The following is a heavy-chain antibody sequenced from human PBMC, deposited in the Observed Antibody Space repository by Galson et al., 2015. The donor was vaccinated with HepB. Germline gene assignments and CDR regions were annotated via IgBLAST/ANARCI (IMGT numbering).Heavy chain of an antibody. J-gene: IGHJ3*02. CDR2: TYYRSKWYN. Sequence: CAISGDSVSSNSAAWNWVRQSPSRGLEWLGRTYYRSKWYNDYALSVRGRITISPDTSKNHFSLHLNSVSPGETAVYYCARDTTYSLDAFDIWGQGTMVTVSS. CDR1: GDSVSSNSAA. V-gene: IGHV6-1*01. D-gene: IGHD1-26*01. CDR3: ARDTTYSLDAFDI.